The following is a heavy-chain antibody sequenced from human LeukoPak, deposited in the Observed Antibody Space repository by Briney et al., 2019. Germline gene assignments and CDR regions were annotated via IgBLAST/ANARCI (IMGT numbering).Heavy chain of an antibody. V-gene: IGHV2-70*04. CDR1: GFSLSTSRMR. CDR3: ARIPNFYYYMDV. CDR2: IDWDDDK. D-gene: IGHD1-1*01. Sequence: SGPALVKPTQTLTLTCTFSGFSLSTSRMRVNWIRQPPGKALEWLARIDWDDDKFYSTSLKARLTISKDTSKNQVVLTMTNMDPVDTATYYCARIPNFYYYMDVWGKGTTVTVSS. J-gene: IGHJ6*03.